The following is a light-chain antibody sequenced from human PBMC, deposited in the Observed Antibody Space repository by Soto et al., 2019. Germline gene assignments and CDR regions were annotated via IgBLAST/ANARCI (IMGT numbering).Light chain of an antibody. Sequence: QSALTQPASVSGSPGQSFTISCTGTSSDVGGYNYVSWYQQHPGKAPKFMIYDVSNRPSGVSNRFSGSKSGNTASLTISGLQAEDEADYYCSSYTTSNTRQIVFGTGTKVT. CDR3: SSYTTSNTRQIV. CDR2: DVS. CDR1: SSDVGGYNY. J-gene: IGLJ1*01. V-gene: IGLV2-14*01.